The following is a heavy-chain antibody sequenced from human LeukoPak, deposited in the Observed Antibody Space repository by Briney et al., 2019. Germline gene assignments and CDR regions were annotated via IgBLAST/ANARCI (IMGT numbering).Heavy chain of an antibody. D-gene: IGHD6-19*01. J-gene: IGHJ4*02. V-gene: IGHV3-9*03. Sequence: GGSLRLSCAASGFTFDDYAMHWVRQAPGKGLEWVSGISWNSGSIGYADSVKGRYTISRDNAKNSLYLQMNSLRAEDMALYYCAKATPGIAVAGSFDYWGQGTLVTVSS. CDR3: AKATPGIAVAGSFDY. CDR2: ISWNSGSI. CDR1: GFTFDDYA.